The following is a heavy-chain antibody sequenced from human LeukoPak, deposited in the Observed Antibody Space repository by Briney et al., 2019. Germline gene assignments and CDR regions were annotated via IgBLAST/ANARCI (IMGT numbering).Heavy chain of an antibody. CDR1: GFTFSDYY. V-gene: IGHV3-11*01. Sequence: GGSLRLSCAASGFTFSDYYMSWIRLLPGKGLEWVSYISYSGSLIHYADSVKGRFTISRDNAKNSLYLQMKSLRVDDTAMYYCARGQGYTDGFFDNWGQGTLVTVSS. D-gene: IGHD5-18*01. CDR3: ARGQGYTDGFFDN. J-gene: IGHJ4*02. CDR2: ISYSGSLI.